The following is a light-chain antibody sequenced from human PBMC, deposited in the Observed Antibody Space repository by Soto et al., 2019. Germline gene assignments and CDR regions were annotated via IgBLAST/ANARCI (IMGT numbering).Light chain of an antibody. J-gene: IGKJ5*01. Sequence: EIVLTQSPGTLSLSPGERATLSCRASERLSSVYLAGYQQRPGQPPRLLIYGASNRATGIPDRFSGSGSGTDFTLIINRLEPEDVAIYYCQQYGGSPRITFGQGTRLEIK. V-gene: IGKV3-20*01. CDR3: QQYGGSPRIT. CDR2: GAS. CDR1: ERLSSVY.